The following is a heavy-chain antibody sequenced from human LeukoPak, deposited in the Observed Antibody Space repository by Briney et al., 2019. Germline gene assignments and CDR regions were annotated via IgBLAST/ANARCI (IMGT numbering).Heavy chain of an antibody. D-gene: IGHD1-26*01. CDR2: IGDTT. Sequence: GGSLRLSCAASGFTFSIYAMSWVRQAPGKGLEWVSAIGDTTYYADSVEGRFTISRDNSKNTLYLQMNSLRAGDAAIYYCAKAFAFVGANFFDYWGQGTLVTVSS. CDR3: AKAFAFVGANFFDY. CDR1: GFTFSIYA. V-gene: IGHV3-23*01. J-gene: IGHJ4*02.